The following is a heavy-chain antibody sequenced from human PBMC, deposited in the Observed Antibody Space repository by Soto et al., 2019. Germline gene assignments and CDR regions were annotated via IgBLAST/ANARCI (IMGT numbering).Heavy chain of an antibody. CDR2: MSYDGSTK. J-gene: IGHJ6*02. CDR3: ARSTSSTLNYYYGMDV. Sequence: GGSLRLSCAASGFIFSSFGMHWVRQAPGKGLEWVAVMSYDGSTKLYTDSVKGRFTIARDNSKNILYLQMNSLTIEDTAVFYRARSTSSTLNYYYGMDVWGQGTTVTVSS. CDR1: GFIFSSFG. D-gene: IGHD6-6*01. V-gene: IGHV3-30*03.